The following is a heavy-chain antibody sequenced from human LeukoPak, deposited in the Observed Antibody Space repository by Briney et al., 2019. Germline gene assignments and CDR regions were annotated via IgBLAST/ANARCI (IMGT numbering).Heavy chain of an antibody. CDR3: SRPVYNSWGDS. Sequence: GGSLRLSCAAAGFTVSTNYMSWVRQAPGGGVEWASVIHSGGSTNYADSVKGRFTISRDNSKNTPYLHMSSLKAEDTAVYYCSRPVYNSWGDSWGRGTPVTVSS. CDR2: IHSGGST. J-gene: IGHJ4*02. D-gene: IGHD2-15*01. CDR1: GFTVSTNY. V-gene: IGHV3-66*04.